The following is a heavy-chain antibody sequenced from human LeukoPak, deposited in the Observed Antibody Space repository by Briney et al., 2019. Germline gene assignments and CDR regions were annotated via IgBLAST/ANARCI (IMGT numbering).Heavy chain of an antibody. Sequence: SETLSLTCTVSGGSISSYYWSWIRQPPGKGLEWIGYIYYSGSTNYNPSLKSRVTISVDTSKNQFSLKLSSVTAADTAVYYCARGDTSAWANYFDHWGQGTLVIVSS. CDR2: IYYSGST. J-gene: IGHJ4*02. CDR3: ARGDTSAWANYFDH. CDR1: GGSISSYY. D-gene: IGHD6-19*01. V-gene: IGHV4-59*01.